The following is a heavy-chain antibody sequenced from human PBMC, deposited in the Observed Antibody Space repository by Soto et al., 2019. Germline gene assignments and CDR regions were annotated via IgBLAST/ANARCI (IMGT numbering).Heavy chain of an antibody. CDR2: INHSGST. J-gene: IGHJ4*02. D-gene: IGHD3-10*01. V-gene: IGHV4-34*01. CDR1: GGSFSGYY. Sequence: SETLSLTCAVYGGSFSGYYWSWIRQPPGKGLEWIGEINHSGSTNYNPSLKSRVTISVDTSKNQFSLKLSSVTAADTAVYYCARGYKTYYGSGRPSESWGQGTLVTVSS. CDR3: ARGYKTYYGSGRPSES.